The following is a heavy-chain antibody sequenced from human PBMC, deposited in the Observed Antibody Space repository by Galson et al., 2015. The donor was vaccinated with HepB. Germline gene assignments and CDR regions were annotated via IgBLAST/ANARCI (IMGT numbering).Heavy chain of an antibody. CDR1: GFTFDDYG. CDR2: INWNGGST. D-gene: IGHD3-10*01. J-gene: IGHJ6*02. CDR3: ARDFYPLAMGFGELLLPDV. V-gene: IGHV3-20*04. Sequence: SLRLSCAASGFTFDDYGMSWVRHAPGKGLEWVSGINWNGGSTGYADSVKGRFTISRDNAKNSLYLQMNSLRAEDTALYYCARDFYPLAMGFGELLLPDVWGQGTTVTVSS.